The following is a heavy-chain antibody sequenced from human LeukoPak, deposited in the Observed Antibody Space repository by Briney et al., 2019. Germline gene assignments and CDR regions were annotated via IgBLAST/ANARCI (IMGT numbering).Heavy chain of an antibody. D-gene: IGHD2-15*01. CDR2: IYYSGST. CDR3: AREGPPINCSGGSCYELFDY. CDR1: GGSISSYY. V-gene: IGHV4-59*01. Sequence: PSETLSLTCTVSGGSISSYYWSWIRQPPGKGLEWIGYIYYSGSTNYNPSLKSRVTISVDTSKNQFSLKLSSVTAADTAVYYCAREGPPINCSGGSCYELFDYWGQGTLVTVSS. J-gene: IGHJ4*02.